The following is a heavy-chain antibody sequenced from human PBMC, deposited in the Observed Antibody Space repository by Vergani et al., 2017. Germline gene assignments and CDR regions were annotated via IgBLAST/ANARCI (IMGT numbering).Heavy chain of an antibody. J-gene: IGHJ5*02. CDR3: ASYQASSSYNWFDP. CDR2: IYYSGST. Sequence: QVQLQESGPGLVKTSETLSLTCPESGGSISSYYWSWIRQPPGKGLEWIGYIYYSGSTNYNPSLKSRVTISVDTSKNQFTLKLSSVTAADTAVYYCASYQASSSYNWFDPWGQGTLVTVSS. CDR1: GGSISSYY. V-gene: IGHV4-59*01. D-gene: IGHD6-6*01.